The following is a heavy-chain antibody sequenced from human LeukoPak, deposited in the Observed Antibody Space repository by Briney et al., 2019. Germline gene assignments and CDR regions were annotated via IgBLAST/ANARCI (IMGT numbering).Heavy chain of an antibody. Sequence: SVKGRFTISRDNSKNTLYLQMNSLRAEDTAVYYCATLRYFDWSSPSYYGMDVWGQGTTVTVSS. D-gene: IGHD3-9*01. CDR3: ATLRYFDWSSPSYYGMDV. V-gene: IGHV3-30*07. J-gene: IGHJ6*02.